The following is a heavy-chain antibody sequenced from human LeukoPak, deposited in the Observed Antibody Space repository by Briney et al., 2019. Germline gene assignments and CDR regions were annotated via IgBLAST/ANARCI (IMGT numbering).Heavy chain of an antibody. CDR2: IYYSGST. CDR3: AKLLSSYSSSSWFDP. D-gene: IGHD6-6*01. CDR1: GGSISSSSYY. J-gene: IGHJ5*02. Sequence: SETLSLTCTVSGGSISSSSYYWGWIRQPPGKGLEWIGSIYYSGSTYYNPSLKSRVIISVDTSKNQFSLKLSSVTAADTAVYYCAKLLSSYSSSSWFDPWGQGTLVTVSS. V-gene: IGHV4-39*07.